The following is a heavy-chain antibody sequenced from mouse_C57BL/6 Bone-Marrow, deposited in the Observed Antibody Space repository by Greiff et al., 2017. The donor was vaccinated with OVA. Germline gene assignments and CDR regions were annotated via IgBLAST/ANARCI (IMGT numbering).Heavy chain of an antibody. V-gene: IGHV3-6*01. Sequence: EVKLMESGPGLVKPSQSLSLTCSVTGYSITSGYYWNWIRQFPGNKLEWMGYISYDGSNNYNPSLKNRISITRDTSKNQFFLKLNSVTTEDTATYYCARDPYYGSSYGAMDYWGQGTSVTVSS. CDR2: ISYDGSN. CDR1: GYSITSGYY. D-gene: IGHD1-1*01. J-gene: IGHJ4*01. CDR3: ARDPYYGSSYGAMDY.